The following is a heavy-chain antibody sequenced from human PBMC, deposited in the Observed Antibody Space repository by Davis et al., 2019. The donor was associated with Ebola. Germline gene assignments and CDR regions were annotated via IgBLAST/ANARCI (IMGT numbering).Heavy chain of an antibody. D-gene: IGHD1-26*01. V-gene: IGHV3-66*01. CDR1: GFTVSSNY. Sequence: GESLKISCAASGFTVSSNYMSWVRQAPGKGLEWVSVIYSGGSTYYADSVKGRFTISRDNSKNTLYLQMNSLRAEDTAVYYCARDGGEWELLWGFDYWGQGTLVTVSS. CDR2: IYSGGST. J-gene: IGHJ4*02. CDR3: ARDGGEWELLWGFDY.